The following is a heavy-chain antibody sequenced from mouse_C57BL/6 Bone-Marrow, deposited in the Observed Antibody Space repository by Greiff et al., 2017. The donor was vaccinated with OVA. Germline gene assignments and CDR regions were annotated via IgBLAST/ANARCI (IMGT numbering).Heavy chain of an antibody. CDR3: ARDARGSSYWYFDV. J-gene: IGHJ1*03. Sequence: VQLKESGPGLVKPSQTVFLTCTVTGISITTGNYRWSWIRQFPGNKLEWIGYIYYSGTITYNPSLTSRTTITRDTPKNQFFLEMNSLTAEDTATYYCARDARGSSYWYFDVWGTGTTVTVSS. D-gene: IGHD1-1*01. V-gene: IGHV3-5*01. CDR1: GISITTGNYR. CDR2: IYYSGTI.